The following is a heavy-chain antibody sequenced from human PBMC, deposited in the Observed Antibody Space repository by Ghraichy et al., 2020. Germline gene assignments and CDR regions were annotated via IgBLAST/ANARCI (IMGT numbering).Heavy chain of an antibody. CDR1: GGSFSGYY. CDR2: INHSGST. J-gene: IGHJ4*02. CDR3: ARGVILGYCSGGSCYPNPRRHWDY. Sequence: SETLSLTCAVYGGSFSGYYWSWICQPPGKGLEWIGEINHSGSTNYNPSLKSRVTISVDTSKNQFSLKLSSVTAADTAVYYCARGVILGYCSGGSCYPNPRRHWDYWGQGTLVTVSS. V-gene: IGHV4-34*01. D-gene: IGHD2-15*01.